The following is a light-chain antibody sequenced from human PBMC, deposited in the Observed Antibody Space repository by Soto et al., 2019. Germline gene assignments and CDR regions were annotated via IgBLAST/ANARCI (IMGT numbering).Light chain of an antibody. J-gene: IGKJ5*01. CDR2: DAS. Sequence: EIVLTQSPATLSLSPGERATFSCRASQSVSSYLAWYQQKPGQAPRLLIYDASTRATGIAARFSGSGSRTDITLTTSILEPEDFAVYYCQQHNNWPPSITFGQGTRLEIK. CDR3: QQHNNWPPSIT. CDR1: QSVSSY. V-gene: IGKV3-11*01.